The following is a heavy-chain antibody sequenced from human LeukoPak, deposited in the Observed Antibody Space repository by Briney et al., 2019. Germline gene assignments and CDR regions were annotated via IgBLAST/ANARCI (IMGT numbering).Heavy chain of an antibody. CDR1: GFTFSSYG. J-gene: IGHJ4*02. V-gene: IGHV3-33*01. CDR3: ARDPTYCTNGVCYLFDY. D-gene: IGHD2-8*01. Sequence: PRGSLRLSCAASGFTFSSYGMHWVRQAPGKGLEWVAVIWYDGSNKYYADSVKGRFTISRDNSKNTLYLQMNSLRAEDTAVYYCARDPTYCTNGVCYLFDYWGQGTLVTVSS. CDR2: IWYDGSNK.